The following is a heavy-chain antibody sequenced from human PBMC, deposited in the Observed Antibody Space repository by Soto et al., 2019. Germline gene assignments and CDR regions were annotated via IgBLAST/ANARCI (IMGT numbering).Heavy chain of an antibody. D-gene: IGHD5-18*01. CDR3: ARAGYSYGYRY. CDR2: INHSGST. Sequence: PSETLSLTCAVYGGSFSGYYWSWIRQPPGKGLEWIGEINHSGSTNYNPSLKSRVTISVDTSKNQFSLKLSSVTAADTAVYYCARAGYSYGYRYWGQGTLVTVSS. V-gene: IGHV4-34*01. J-gene: IGHJ4*02. CDR1: GGSFSGYY.